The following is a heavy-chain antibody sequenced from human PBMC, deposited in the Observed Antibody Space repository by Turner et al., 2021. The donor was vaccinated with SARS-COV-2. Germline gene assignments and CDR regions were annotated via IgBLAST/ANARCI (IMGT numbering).Heavy chain of an antibody. CDR2: ISWNSGSI. CDR3: AKDRGYDILTGYSPYFDY. J-gene: IGHJ4*02. D-gene: IGHD3-9*01. Sequence: EVQLVESGGGLVQPGRSLRLSCAASGFPFDDYAMHWVRQAPGKGMEWVSGISWNSGSIGYADSGKGRFTMSRDNAKNSLYLQMNSLRAEDTALYYCAKDRGYDILTGYSPYFDYWGQGTLVTVSS. CDR1: GFPFDDYA. V-gene: IGHV3-9*01.